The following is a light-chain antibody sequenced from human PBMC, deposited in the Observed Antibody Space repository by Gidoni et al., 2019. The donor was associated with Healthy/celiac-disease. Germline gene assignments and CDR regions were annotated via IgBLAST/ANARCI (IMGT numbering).Light chain of an antibody. V-gene: IGKV3-20*01. CDR2: GAS. Sequence: DSVLTKSPGTLSVSPGERATLSCRASQSRSSSYLACYHQKPGQAPRLLIYGASSRATGIPDGFSSSGSGTNFTLTISRLEPEDFSVYYYQQYGSSPPLTFGGGTKVEIK. J-gene: IGKJ4*01. CDR1: QSRSSSY. CDR3: QQYGSSPPLT.